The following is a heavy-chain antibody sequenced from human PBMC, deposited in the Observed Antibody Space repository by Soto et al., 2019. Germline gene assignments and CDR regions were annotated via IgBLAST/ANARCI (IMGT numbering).Heavy chain of an antibody. Sequence: GGSLRLSCAASGFTFSSYGMHWVRQAPGKGLEWVAVIWYDGSNKYYADSVKGRFTISRDNSKNTLYLQMNSLRAEDTAVYYCARDPAPTYYYGMDVWGQGTTVTVSS. D-gene: IGHD2-2*01. J-gene: IGHJ6*02. V-gene: IGHV3-33*01. CDR1: GFTFSSYG. CDR2: IWYDGSNK. CDR3: ARDPAPTYYYGMDV.